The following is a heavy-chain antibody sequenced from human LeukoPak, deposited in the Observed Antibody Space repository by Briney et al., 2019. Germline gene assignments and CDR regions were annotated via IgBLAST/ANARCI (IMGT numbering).Heavy chain of an antibody. D-gene: IGHD6-13*01. V-gene: IGHV4-39*01. CDR1: GGSISSSIYY. CDR3: ASQGVYGCSSSWYPLYYFDY. CDR2: IYYSGST. Sequence: PSETLSLTCTVSGGSISSSIYYWGWIRQPPGKGLEWIGSIYYSGSTYYNPSLKSRVTIFVDTSKNQFSLKLSSVTAADTAVYYCASQGVYGCSSSWYPLYYFDYWGQGTLVTVSS. J-gene: IGHJ4*02.